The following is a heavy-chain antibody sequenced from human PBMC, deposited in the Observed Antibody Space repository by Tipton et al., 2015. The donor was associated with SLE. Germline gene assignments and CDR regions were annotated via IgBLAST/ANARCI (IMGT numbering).Heavy chain of an antibody. J-gene: IGHJ4*02. Sequence: TLSLTCTVSGRSISRYYWNWIRQPPGKGLEWIGYIFHSGNTNYNPSLKSRVTISADTSKNQFSLKLTSVTAADTAVYYCAGDSQAFDYWGQGFLVTVSS. V-gene: IGHV4-59*01. CDR2: IFHSGNT. CDR3: AGDSQAFDY. CDR1: GRSISRYY.